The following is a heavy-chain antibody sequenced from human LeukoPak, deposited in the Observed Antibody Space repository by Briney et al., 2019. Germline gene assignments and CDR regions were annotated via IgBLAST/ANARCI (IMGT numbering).Heavy chain of an antibody. CDR2: IWYDGSIK. V-gene: IGHV3-33*01. CDR3: APTRPYDSSS. CDR1: AFTFNTYG. D-gene: IGHD3-22*01. J-gene: IGHJ3*01. Sequence: GGSLRLSCAASAFTFNTYGMNWVRQAPGKGLEWVAVIWYDGSIKYYADSVKGRFTISRDNSENTLYLQMNSLRAEDTAVYYCAPTRPYDSSSWGQGTMVTVSS.